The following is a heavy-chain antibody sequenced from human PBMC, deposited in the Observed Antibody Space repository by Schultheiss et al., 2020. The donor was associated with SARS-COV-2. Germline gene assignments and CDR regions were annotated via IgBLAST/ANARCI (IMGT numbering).Heavy chain of an antibody. CDR1: GGSISSYY. CDR3: AREMTRLTEWFDT. CDR2: IYYSGST. J-gene: IGHJ5*02. V-gene: IGHV4-59*01. D-gene: IGHD4-17*01. Sequence: GSLRLSCTVSGGSISSYYWSWIRQPPGKGLEWIGYIYYSGSTNYNPSLKSRVTISVDTSKNQFSLKLRSVTAADTALYYCAREMTRLTEWFDTWGQGTLVTVSS.